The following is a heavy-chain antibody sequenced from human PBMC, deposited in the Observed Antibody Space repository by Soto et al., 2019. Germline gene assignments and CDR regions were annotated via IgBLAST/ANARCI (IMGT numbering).Heavy chain of an antibody. Sequence: GGSLRLSCAASGFTVSSNYMSWVRQAPGKGLEWVSVIYSGGSTYYADSVKGRFTISRDNSKNTLYLQMNSLRAEDAAVYYCAKSHYYDSSGYYDLDDYWGQGT. V-gene: IGHV3-66*01. J-gene: IGHJ4*02. D-gene: IGHD3-22*01. CDR3: AKSHYYDSSGYYDLDDY. CDR1: GFTVSSNY. CDR2: IYSGGST.